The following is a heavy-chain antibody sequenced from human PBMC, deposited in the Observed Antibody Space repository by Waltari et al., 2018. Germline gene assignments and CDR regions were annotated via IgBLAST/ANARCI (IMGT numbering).Heavy chain of an antibody. D-gene: IGHD3-22*01. Sequence: QLQLQESGPGLVKPSETLSLTCTVSGGSMNGYYWGWIRQSPGKGLECIGRVFYTGTTYYKPYLKSRLTISIDTSKNQFSLRLASVTAADTAVYYCARHNSGYYTPHDYWGQGTQVTVSS. J-gene: IGHJ4*02. CDR1: GGSMNGYY. CDR3: ARHNSGYYTPHDY. CDR2: VFYTGTT. V-gene: IGHV4-39*01.